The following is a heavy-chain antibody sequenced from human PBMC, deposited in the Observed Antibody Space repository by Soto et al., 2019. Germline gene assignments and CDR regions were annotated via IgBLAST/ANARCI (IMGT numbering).Heavy chain of an antibody. J-gene: IGHJ4*02. CDR3: AHRVLRTVFGLVTTTAIYFDF. D-gene: IGHD3-3*01. Sequence: QITLNESGPTQVKPRQTLTLTCTFSGFSLTTSGVGVGWIRQSPGKAPEWLALISWDYDKRYIPSLKSRLTSTKHHSKKHVVQTMADLDPADTATYYCAHRVLRTVFGLVTTTAIYFDFWGQGTPVAVSS. CDR2: ISWDYDK. V-gene: IGHV2-5*02. CDR1: GFSLTTSGVG.